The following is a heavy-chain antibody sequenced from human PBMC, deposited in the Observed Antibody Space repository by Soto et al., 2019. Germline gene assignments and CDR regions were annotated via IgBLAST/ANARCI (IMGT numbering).Heavy chain of an antibody. V-gene: IGHV3-30-3*01. D-gene: IGHD1-1*01. Sequence: WGSLRLSCATSVFTFSIYAMHWVRQAPGKGLEWVAVISYDGSNKYYADSVKGRFTISRDNSKNTLYLQMNSLRAEDTAVYYCARDGSDRTIDYWGQGTMVTVSS. CDR1: VFTFSIYA. J-gene: IGHJ4*02. CDR3: ARDGSDRTIDY. CDR2: ISYDGSNK.